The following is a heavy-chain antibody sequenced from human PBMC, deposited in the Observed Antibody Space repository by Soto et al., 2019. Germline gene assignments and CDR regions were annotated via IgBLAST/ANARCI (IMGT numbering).Heavy chain of an antibody. J-gene: IGHJ5*02. CDR1: GGSVSSGSYY. CDR2: IYYSGST. D-gene: IGHD3-22*01. V-gene: IGHV4-61*01. Sequence: TSETLSLTCTVSGGSVSSGSYYWSWIRQPPGKGLEWIGYIYYSGSTNYNPSLKSRVTISVDTSKNQFSLKLSSVTAADTAVYYCARNYYDSSGYYLDNWFDPWGQGTLVTVSS. CDR3: ARNYYDSSGYYLDNWFDP.